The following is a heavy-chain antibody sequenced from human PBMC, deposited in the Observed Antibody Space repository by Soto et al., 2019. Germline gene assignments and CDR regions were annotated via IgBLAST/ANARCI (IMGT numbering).Heavy chain of an antibody. CDR2: IYDSGST. CDR1: GGSVSSGSYY. CDR3: AREGPDYSYSLVF. D-gene: IGHD5-18*01. V-gene: IGHV4-61*01. Sequence: SETLSLTCTVSGGSVSSGSYYWSWIRQPPGKGLEWIGYIYDSGSTNYNPSLKSRVTMSLDTSKNQFSLKLSSVTAADTAVYYCAREGPDYSYSLVFWGQGTLVTVSS. J-gene: IGHJ4*02.